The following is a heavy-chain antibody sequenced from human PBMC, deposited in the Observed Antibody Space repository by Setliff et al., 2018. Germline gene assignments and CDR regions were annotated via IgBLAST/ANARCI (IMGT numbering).Heavy chain of an antibody. Sequence: RGSLRLSCADSGFTFSSFSMDWIRQAPGKGLEWVSYISGGSDRTYYADSVKGRFTISRDNAKNSLFPQMNSLRVDDTAIYYCARGFWSGHNDAFDIWGRGTLVTVSS. D-gene: IGHD3-3*01. CDR2: ISGGSDRT. CDR1: GFTFSSFS. J-gene: IGHJ3*02. V-gene: IGHV3-48*01. CDR3: ARGFWSGHNDAFDI.